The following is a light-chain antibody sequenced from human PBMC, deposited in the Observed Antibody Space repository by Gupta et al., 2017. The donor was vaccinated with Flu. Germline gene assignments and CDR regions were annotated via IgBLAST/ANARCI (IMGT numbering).Light chain of an antibody. Sequence: PMTRCASAGDRVSITYRDSYGSRGYLAWYQQKPGKAPKLLMYKASLLESGVPSRFSGSGSGTEFTLTISSLQADDFAAYYCQKYRHYSWTVGQGTKVEIK. J-gene: IGKJ1*01. CDR3: QKYRHYSWT. V-gene: IGKV1-5*03. CDR1: YGSRGY. CDR2: KAS.